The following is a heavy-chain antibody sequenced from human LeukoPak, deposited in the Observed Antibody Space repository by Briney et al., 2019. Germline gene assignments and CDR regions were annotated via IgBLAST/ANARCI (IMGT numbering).Heavy chain of an antibody. CDR3: AKIEGGSYDSSSFDY. CDR2: IRYDGSNK. V-gene: IGHV3-30*02. Sequence: GGSLRLSCAASGFTFSSYGMHWVRQAPGKGLEWVAFIRYDGSNKYYADSVKGRFTISRDNSKNTLYLQMNSLRAEDTAVYYCAKIEGGSYDSSSFDYWGQGTLVTVS. CDR1: GFTFSSYG. D-gene: IGHD1-26*01. J-gene: IGHJ4*02.